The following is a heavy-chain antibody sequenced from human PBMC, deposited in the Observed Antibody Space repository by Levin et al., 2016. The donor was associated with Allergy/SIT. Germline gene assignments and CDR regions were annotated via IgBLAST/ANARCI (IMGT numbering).Heavy chain of an antibody. CDR2: IWYDGSIK. Sequence: GGSLRLSCAASGFTFSGYGMHWVRQAPGKGLEWVAVIWYDGSIKYYADSVKGRFTISRDNSKNTLYLQMNSLRAEDTAVYYCARDGGDPSGFYLTPLDYWGQGTLVTVSS. V-gene: IGHV3-33*01. CDR3: ARDGGDPSGFYLTPLDY. D-gene: IGHD3-22*01. CDR1: GFTFSGYG. J-gene: IGHJ4*02.